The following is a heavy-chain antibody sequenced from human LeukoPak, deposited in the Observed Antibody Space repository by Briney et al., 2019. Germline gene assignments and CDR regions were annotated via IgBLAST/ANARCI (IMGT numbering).Heavy chain of an antibody. CDR2: MNVNSDNT. CDR1: GYTFTSYD. J-gene: IGHJ4*02. Sequence: GASVKVSCKASGYTFTSYDINWVRQATGQGLEWMGWMNVNSDNTGYAQKFQGRVTMTRNTSISTAYMELSSLRSEDTAVYYCARVGSSIFGHNDYWGQGTLVIVSS. CDR3: ARVGSSIFGHNDY. D-gene: IGHD3-10*02. V-gene: IGHV1-8*01.